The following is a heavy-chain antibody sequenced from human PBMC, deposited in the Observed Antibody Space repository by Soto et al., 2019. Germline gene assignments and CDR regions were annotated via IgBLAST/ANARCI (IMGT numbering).Heavy chain of an antibody. Sequence: SETLSLTCAVYGGSFSGYYWSWIRQPPGKGLEWIGEINHSGSTNYNPSLKSRVTISVDTSKNQFSLKLSSVTAADTAVYYCARGSGPATPYYYYYYGMDVWGQGTTVTVSS. CDR3: ARGSGPATPYYYYYYGMDV. CDR2: INHSGST. V-gene: IGHV4-34*01. D-gene: IGHD2-15*01. J-gene: IGHJ6*02. CDR1: GGSFSGYY.